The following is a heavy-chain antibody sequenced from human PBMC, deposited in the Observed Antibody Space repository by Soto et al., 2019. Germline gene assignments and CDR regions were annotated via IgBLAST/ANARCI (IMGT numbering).Heavy chain of an antibody. V-gene: IGHV6-1*01. J-gene: IGHJ4*02. CDR3: ARIVGAAVDY. Sequence: SQTLSLTCAISGYSVSSNSAAWNLIRQSPSRGLEWLGRTYYRSKWYNDYAASVKSRITINPDTSKNQFSLQLNSVTPEDTAVYYCARIVGAAVDYWGQGTLVTVSS. CDR1: GYSVSSNSAA. CDR2: TYYRSKWYN. D-gene: IGHD1-26*01.